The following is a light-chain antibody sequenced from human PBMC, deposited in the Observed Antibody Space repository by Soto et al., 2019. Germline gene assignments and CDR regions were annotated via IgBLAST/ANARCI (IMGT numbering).Light chain of an antibody. Sequence: AIPLTQSPSSLSASVGDRVTITCRASQGIRKDLAWYQQKPGKATQIIIYGASTIQTGVASRFSGSGSATDFTLTISRLQPKDSAAYYCLQDYNYPITFGQGTKLDIK. CDR1: QGIRKD. V-gene: IGKV1-6*01. CDR3: LQDYNYPIT. J-gene: IGKJ2*01. CDR2: GAS.